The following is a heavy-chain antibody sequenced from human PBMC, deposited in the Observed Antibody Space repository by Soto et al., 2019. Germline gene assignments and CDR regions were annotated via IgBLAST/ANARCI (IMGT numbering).Heavy chain of an antibody. CDR2: ISYDGSNK. CDR1: GFTFSSYA. D-gene: IGHD4-17*01. V-gene: IGHV3-30-3*01. J-gene: IGHJ4*02. CDR3: ARAGDDYGDHGYFDY. Sequence: QVQLVESGGGVVQPGRSLRLSCAASGFTFSSYAMHWVRQAPGKGLEWVAVISYDGSNKYYADSVKGRFTISRDNSKNTVYLQMNSLRAEDTAVYYCARAGDDYGDHGYFDYWGQGTLVTVSS.